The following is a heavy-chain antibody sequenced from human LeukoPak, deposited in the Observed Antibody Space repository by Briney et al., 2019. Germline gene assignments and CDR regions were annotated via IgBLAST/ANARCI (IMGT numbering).Heavy chain of an antibody. CDR3: AKGAYDYIEMGYIDY. Sequence: GGSLRLSCAASVFSFSNYAMNWVRQARGEGLEWVSLIIGSSGDTFYADSVKGRFTISRDNSKHTLFLQMNSLRAEDTALYYCAKGAYDYIEMGYIDYWGQGTLVTVSS. J-gene: IGHJ4*02. CDR1: VFSFSNYA. V-gene: IGHV3-23*01. D-gene: IGHD5-12*01. CDR2: IIGSSGDT.